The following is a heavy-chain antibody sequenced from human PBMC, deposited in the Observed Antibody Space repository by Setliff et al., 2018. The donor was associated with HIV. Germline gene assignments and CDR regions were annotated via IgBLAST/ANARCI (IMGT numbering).Heavy chain of an antibody. CDR2: INHSGSI. V-gene: IGHV4-34*01. CDR3: ARGRDYTGSWFRPFYLDF. Sequence: PSETLSLTCAVYGGSFSAYHWSWIRQTPGKGLEWLGEINHSGSIAYNLALESRVSMSIDTSKNQFSLKLTSVTAADTAIYYCARGRDYTGSWFRPFYLDFWGHGNLVTVSS. D-gene: IGHD3-3*01. J-gene: IGHJ4*01. CDR1: GGSFSAYH.